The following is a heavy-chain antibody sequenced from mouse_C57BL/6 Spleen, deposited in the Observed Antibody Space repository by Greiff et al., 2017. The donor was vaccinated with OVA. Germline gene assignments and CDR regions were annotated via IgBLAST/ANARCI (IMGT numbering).Heavy chain of an antibody. Sequence: EVQLQQSGPELVKPGASVKISCKASGYTFTDYYMNWVKQSHGKSLEWIGDINPNNGGTSYNQKFKGKATLTVDKSSSTAYMELRSLTSEDSAVYYGATYDYDVGDYYAMDYWGQGTSVTVSS. D-gene: IGHD2-4*01. J-gene: IGHJ4*01. CDR3: ATYDYDVGDYYAMDY. CDR1: GYTFTDYY. CDR2: INPNNGGT. V-gene: IGHV1-26*01.